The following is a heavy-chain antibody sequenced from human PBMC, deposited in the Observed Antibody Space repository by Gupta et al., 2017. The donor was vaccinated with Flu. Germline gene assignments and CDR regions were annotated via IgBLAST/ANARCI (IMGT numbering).Heavy chain of an antibody. CDR1: GFTFSSYG. D-gene: IGHD4-23*01. J-gene: IGHJ3*02. Sequence: QVQLVESGGGVVQPGRSLRLSCAASGFTFSSYGMHWVRQAPGKGLEWVAVIWYDGSNKYYADSVKGRFTISRDNSKNTLYLQMNSLRAEDTAVYYCARERFSTTTVVTDAFDIWGQGTMVTVSS. CDR3: ARERFSTTTVVTDAFDI. V-gene: IGHV3-33*01. CDR2: IWYDGSNK.